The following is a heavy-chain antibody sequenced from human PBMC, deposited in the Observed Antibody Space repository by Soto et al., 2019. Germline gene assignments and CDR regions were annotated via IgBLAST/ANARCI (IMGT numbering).Heavy chain of an antibody. V-gene: IGHV4-30-4*01. CDR2: IYYSGST. J-gene: IGHJ4*02. CDR3: ARDGSSGQYNPYYFDY. D-gene: IGHD3-22*01. CDR1: GGSISSGDYY. Sequence: SETLSLTCTVSGGSISSGDYYWSWIRQPPGKGLEWIGYIYYSGSTYYNPSLKSRVTISVDTSKNQFSLKLSSVTAADTAVYYCARDGSSGQYNPYYFDYWGQGTLVTVSS.